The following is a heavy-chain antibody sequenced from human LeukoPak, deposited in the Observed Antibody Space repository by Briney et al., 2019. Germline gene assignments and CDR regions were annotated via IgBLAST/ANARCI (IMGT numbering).Heavy chain of an antibody. CDR1: GFTFSSYA. D-gene: IGHD2-2*01. CDR2: ISYDGSNE. V-gene: IGHV3-30*04. CDR3: ARELCSSTSCYAGLDY. Sequence: QPGGSLRLSCAASGFTFSSYAMHWVRQAPGKGLEWVAVISYDGSNEYYADSVKGRFTISRDNSKNTLYLQMNSLRAEDTAVYYCARELCSSTSCYAGLDYWGQGTLVTVSS. J-gene: IGHJ4*02.